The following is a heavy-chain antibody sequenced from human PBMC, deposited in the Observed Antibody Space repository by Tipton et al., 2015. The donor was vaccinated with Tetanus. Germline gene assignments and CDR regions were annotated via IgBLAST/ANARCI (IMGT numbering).Heavy chain of an antibody. V-gene: IGHV4-30-4*08. J-gene: IGHJ4*02. CDR2: IYFTGTT. CDR1: GGSLRSGDHY. CDR3: ARDSYYSSRWSFADY. Sequence: TLSLTCTVSGGSLRSGDHYWSWIRQPPGKGLEWIGYIYFTGTTYYNPSLESRLTISIDTSKNQFSLELTSVTAADTAVYYCARDSYYSSRWSFADYWGQGTLVTVSS. D-gene: IGHD3-22*01.